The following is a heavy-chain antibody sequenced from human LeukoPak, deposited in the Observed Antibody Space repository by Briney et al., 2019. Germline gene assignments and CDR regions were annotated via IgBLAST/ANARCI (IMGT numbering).Heavy chain of an antibody. D-gene: IGHD1-1*01. CDR2: IKQDGSEK. J-gene: IGHJ6*02. CDR3: ARFPSAAWTGNYYYYGMDV. V-gene: IGHV3-7*01. CDR1: GFTFSSYW. Sequence: GRSLRLSCAASGFTFSSYWMSWVRQAPGKGLEWVANIKQDGSEKYYVDSVKGRFTISRDNAKNSLYLQMNSLRAEDTAVYYCARFPSAAWTGNYYYYGMDVWGQGTTVTVSS.